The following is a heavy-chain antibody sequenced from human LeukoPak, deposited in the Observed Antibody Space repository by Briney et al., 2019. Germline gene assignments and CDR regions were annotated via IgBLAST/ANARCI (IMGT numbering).Heavy chain of an antibody. Sequence: SETLSLTCTVSGDSISRSTYYWAWIRQPPGKGLEWIGSVYYGRSPYFNPSLESRATISVDTSKNHFSLKMSSVTAADTAVYYCARSSGAGTFSYWGQGTLVTVSS. V-gene: IGHV4-39*02. J-gene: IGHJ4*02. D-gene: IGHD6-25*01. CDR2: VYYGRSP. CDR3: ARSSGAGTFSY. CDR1: GDSISRSTYY.